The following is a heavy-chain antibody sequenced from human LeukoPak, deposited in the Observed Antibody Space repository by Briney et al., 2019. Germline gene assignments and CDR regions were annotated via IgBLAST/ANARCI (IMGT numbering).Heavy chain of an antibody. CDR1: GGSIRNYY. D-gene: IGHD4-17*01. CDR2: IYYSGST. CDR3: ARLNYGHYSGAFDI. J-gene: IGHJ3*02. V-gene: IGHV4-59*01. Sequence: SETLSLTCTVSGGSIRNYYWSWIRQPPGKGLEWIGYIYYSGSTNYNPSLKSRVTISVDTSKNQFSLKLSSVTAADTAVYYCARLNYGHYSGAFDIWGQGTIITDSS.